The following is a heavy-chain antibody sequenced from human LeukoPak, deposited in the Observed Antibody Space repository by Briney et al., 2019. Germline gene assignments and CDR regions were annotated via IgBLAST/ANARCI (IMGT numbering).Heavy chain of an antibody. V-gene: IGHV1-18*01. D-gene: IGHD6-25*01. CDR1: GYTFTSYG. CDR2: ISAYNGNT. J-gene: IGHJ4*02. CDR3: ARAAPPLANRNSNGEFDY. Sequence: ASVKVSCKASGYTFTSYGISWVRQAPGQGLEWMGWISAYNGNTNYAQKLQGRVTMTTDTSTSTAYMELRSLRSDDTAVYYCARAAPPLANRNSNGEFDYWGQGTLVTVSS.